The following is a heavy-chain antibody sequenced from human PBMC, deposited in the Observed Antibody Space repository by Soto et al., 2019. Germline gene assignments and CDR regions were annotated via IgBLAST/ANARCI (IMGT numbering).Heavy chain of an antibody. J-gene: IGHJ6*02. CDR2: IIPIFGTA. D-gene: IGHD5-18*01. Sequence: QVQLVQSGAEVKKPGSSVKVSCKVSGGTFNNYAISWVRQAPGQGLEWLGGIIPIFGTANYAQKFQGRVTIIADESTSTAYMELSSLRSEDTAVYYCARTKGYTYGPTLNYYYGMDVWGQGTTVTVSS. V-gene: IGHV1-69*01. CDR1: GGTFNNYA. CDR3: ARTKGYTYGPTLNYYYGMDV.